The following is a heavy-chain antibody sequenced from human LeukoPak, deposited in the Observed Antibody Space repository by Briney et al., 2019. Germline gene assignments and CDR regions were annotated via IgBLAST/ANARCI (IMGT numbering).Heavy chain of an antibody. CDR1: GGSFSGYY. CDR2: VIHSGST. D-gene: IGHD3-22*01. V-gene: IGHV4-34*12. CDR3: ARAVSPYYYYSMDV. J-gene: IGHJ6*03. Sequence: SETLSLTCAVYGGSFSGYYWSWIRQPPGKGLEWIGEVIHSGSTNYIPSLKGRVTISVDTSKNQFSLRLSSVTAADTAVYYCARAVSPYYYYSMDVWGKGTTVTVSS.